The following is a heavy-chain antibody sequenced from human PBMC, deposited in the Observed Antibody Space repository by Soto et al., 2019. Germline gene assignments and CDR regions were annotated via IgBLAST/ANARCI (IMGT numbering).Heavy chain of an antibody. CDR3: ARVRCGGRYHVVFDY. J-gene: IGHJ4*02. Sequence: EVQLLESGGGLVQPGGSLRLSCAASGFTFSSYAMSWVRQAPGKGLEWVSAISGSGGSTYYADSVKGRFTISRDNSKNRLYLQMTGLRAEDTAVYYCARVRCGGRYHVVFDYWGQGTLVTVSS. D-gene: IGHD1-26*01. CDR2: ISGSGGST. V-gene: IGHV3-23*01. CDR1: GFTFSSYA.